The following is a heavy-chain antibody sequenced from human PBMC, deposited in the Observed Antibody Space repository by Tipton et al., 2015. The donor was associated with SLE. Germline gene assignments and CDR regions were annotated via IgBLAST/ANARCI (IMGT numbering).Heavy chain of an antibody. Sequence: GSLRLSCAASGFTFRTYGMHWVRQAPGKGLEWVAFIRYDGSNKYYADSVKGRFTISRDNSKNTLYLQMNSLRAEDTAVYYCANIISSWLYYYYYGMDVWGQGTTVTVSS. CDR3: ANIISSWLYYYYYGMDV. CDR2: IRYDGSNK. J-gene: IGHJ6*02. CDR1: GFTFRTYG. V-gene: IGHV3-30*02. D-gene: IGHD6-13*01.